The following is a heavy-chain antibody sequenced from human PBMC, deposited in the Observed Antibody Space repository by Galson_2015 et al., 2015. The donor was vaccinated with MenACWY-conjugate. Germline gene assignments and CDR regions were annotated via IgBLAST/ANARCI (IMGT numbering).Heavy chain of an antibody. Sequence: SVKVSCKASGYTLTAYAMNWVRQAPGQGLEWMGWINTNTGNPTYAQGFTGRFAFPLDTSVSTAYLQISSLKAEDTAVYYCARDTGAGIFASWGQGTLVTVPS. CDR1: GYTLTAYA. V-gene: IGHV7-4-1*02. D-gene: IGHD1-1*01. CDR3: ARDTGAGIFAS. CDR2: INTNTGNP. J-gene: IGHJ4*02.